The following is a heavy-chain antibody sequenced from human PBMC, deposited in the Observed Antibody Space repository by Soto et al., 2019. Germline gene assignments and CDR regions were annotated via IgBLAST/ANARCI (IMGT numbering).Heavy chain of an antibody. D-gene: IGHD6-13*01. CDR2: IEQDGSDK. Sequence: EVQLVESGGGLVQPGGSLRLSCAASGFTFSSHWMGWVRQAPGKGLEWVANIEQDGSDKYYVDSVKGRFTISRDNAKNSLYLQMNXLXXXXXXXXXXXXXAHSRIFDYWGQGTLATVSS. J-gene: IGHJ4*02. CDR3: XXXAHSRIFDY. V-gene: IGHV3-7*01. CDR1: GFTFSSHW.